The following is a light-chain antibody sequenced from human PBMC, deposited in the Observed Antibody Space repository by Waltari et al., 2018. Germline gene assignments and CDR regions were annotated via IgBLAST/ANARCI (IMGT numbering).Light chain of an antibody. CDR1: SSDGGGYNP. CDR2: EVS. V-gene: IGLV2-14*01. CDR3: TSFASGSTVL. Sequence: QSALTQPASVSGSPGQSITISCTGTSSDGGGYNPVSWYQHLPGKAPKLMIFEVSNRPSGISNRFSGSKSGNTASLTISGLQAEDEADYYCTSFASGSTVLFGVGTKLTVL. J-gene: IGLJ2*01.